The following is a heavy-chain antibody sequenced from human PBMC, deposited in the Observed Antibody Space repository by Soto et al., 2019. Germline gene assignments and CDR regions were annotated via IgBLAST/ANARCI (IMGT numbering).Heavy chain of an antibody. CDR2: IFHSGST. Sequence: SETLSLTCTVSGASISSFYWSWIRQPPGKGLEWIGYIFHSGSTNYNPSLKSRATISVDTSKNLFSLKLSSVTAAGTAVYYCARDQNGSPHFDYWGQGTLVTVSS. CDR1: GASISSFY. V-gene: IGHV4-59*01. J-gene: IGHJ4*02. D-gene: IGHD1-26*01. CDR3: ARDQNGSPHFDY.